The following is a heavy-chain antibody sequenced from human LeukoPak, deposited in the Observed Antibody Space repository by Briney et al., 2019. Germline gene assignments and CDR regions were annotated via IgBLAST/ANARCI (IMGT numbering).Heavy chain of an antibody. CDR2: IYHSGST. CDR1: GYSISSGYY. Sequence: PSETLSLTCAVSGYSISSGYYWGWIRQPPGKGLEWIGSIYHSGSTYYNPSLKSRVTISVDTSKNQFSLKLSPVTAADTAVYYCASPRTGYYIDYWGQGTLVTDSS. V-gene: IGHV4-38-2*01. D-gene: IGHD3/OR15-3a*01. J-gene: IGHJ4*02. CDR3: ASPRTGYYIDY.